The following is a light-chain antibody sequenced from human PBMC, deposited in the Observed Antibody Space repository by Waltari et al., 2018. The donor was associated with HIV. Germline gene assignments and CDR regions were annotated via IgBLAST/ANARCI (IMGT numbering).Light chain of an antibody. Sequence: QSVLTQPPSASATPGQRVAISCSGTCHDIGSHVVYCYQLLPGTTPNLLISRDDPRPSGVPDRFAGSKSDSSASLAVTDLRSEDEGEYFCSTWDNSLGTYIFGGGTKLTVL. CDR1: CHDIGSHV. J-gene: IGLJ2*01. CDR2: RDD. V-gene: IGLV1-47*01. CDR3: STWDNSLGTYI.